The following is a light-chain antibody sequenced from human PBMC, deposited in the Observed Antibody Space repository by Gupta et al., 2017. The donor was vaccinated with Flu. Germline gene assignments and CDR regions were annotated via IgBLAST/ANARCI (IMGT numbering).Light chain of an antibody. CDR1: QDIRNT. V-gene: IGKV1-6*01. CDR3: LHDDTYPLT. Sequence: AIQMTQSPSSLSASVGDRVPITCRASQDIRNTLGWYQQKPGKAPKLLMYNVSTLQSGVPSRFSGSGSGTDFTLTISSLQPEDLATYYCLHDDTYPLTFGGGTKVEIK. CDR2: NVS. J-gene: IGKJ4*01.